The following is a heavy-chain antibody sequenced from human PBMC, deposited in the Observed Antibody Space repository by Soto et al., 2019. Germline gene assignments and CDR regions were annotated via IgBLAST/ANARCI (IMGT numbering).Heavy chain of an antibody. CDR3: ARGTLTQRYFTDSGGSWFDP. D-gene: IGHD3-9*01. V-gene: IGHV4-34*01. J-gene: IGHJ5*02. CDR2: INHSGST. CDR1: GGSFTAYY. Sequence: PSETLSLTCAVYGGSFTAYYWSWIRQPPGKGLEWIGEINHSGSTNYNPSLKSRVTISVDTSKNQFSLKVTSVTAADTALYYCARGTLTQRYFTDSGGSWFDPWGQGTLVTVSS.